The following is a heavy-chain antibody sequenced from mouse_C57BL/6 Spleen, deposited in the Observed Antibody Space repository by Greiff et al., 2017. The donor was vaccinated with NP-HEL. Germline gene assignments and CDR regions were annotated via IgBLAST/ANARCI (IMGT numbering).Heavy chain of an antibody. V-gene: IGHV1-15*01. CDR3: TRTDYGYDGWYFDV. Sequence: QVQLQQSGAELVRPGASVTLSCKASGYTFTDYEMHWVKQTPVHGLEWIGAIDPETGGTAYNQKFKGKAILTADKSSSTAYMELRSLTSEDSAVYYCTRTDYGYDGWYFDVWGTGTTVTVSS. D-gene: IGHD2-2*01. CDR2: IDPETGGT. CDR1: GYTFTDYE. J-gene: IGHJ1*03.